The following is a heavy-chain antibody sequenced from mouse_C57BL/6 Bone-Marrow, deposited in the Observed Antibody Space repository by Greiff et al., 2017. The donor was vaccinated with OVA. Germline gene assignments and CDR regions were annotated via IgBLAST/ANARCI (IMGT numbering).Heavy chain of an antibody. D-gene: IGHD2-2*01. J-gene: IGHJ4*01. CDR2: ISYDGSN. CDR1: GYSITSGYY. V-gene: IGHV3-6*01. CDR3: AREGLPPMDY. Sequence: DVQLQESGPGLVKPSQSLSLTCSVTGYSITSGYYWNWIRQFPGNKLEWMGYISYDGSNNYNPSLKNRISITRDTSKNQFFLKLNSVTTEDTATYYCAREGLPPMDYWGQGTSVTVSS.